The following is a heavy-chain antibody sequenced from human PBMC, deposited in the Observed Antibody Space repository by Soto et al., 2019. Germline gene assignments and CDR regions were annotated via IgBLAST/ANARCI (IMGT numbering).Heavy chain of an antibody. D-gene: IGHD2-8*02. V-gene: IGHV3-23*01. CDR3: AKDGLGSCTGGPCYGSDY. CDR1: GFTFSSYV. CDR2: ISGSGASI. Sequence: EVQLLESGGNLVQPGGSLRLSCAASGFTFSSYVMIWVRQAPGKGLEWVSTISGSGASIYDADSVKGRFTISRDNSKNTVYLQMTSRRAEDTAVYYCAKDGLGSCTGGPCYGSDYWAQGTLVTVSS. J-gene: IGHJ4*02.